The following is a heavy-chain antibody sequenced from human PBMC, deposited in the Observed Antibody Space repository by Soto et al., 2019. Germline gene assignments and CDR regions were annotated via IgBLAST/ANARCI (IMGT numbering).Heavy chain of an antibody. CDR2: INPSGGST. J-gene: IGHJ6*02. CDR3: ATSPRYCSSTSCYGHGMDV. D-gene: IGHD2-2*01. CDR1: GYSFTSYY. Sequence: ASAKVSCKASGYSFTSYYMHWVRQAPGQGLEWMGIINPSGGSTSYAQKCQGRVTMTRDTSTSTVYMELSSLRSEDTAVYYCATSPRYCSSTSCYGHGMDVWGQGTTVTVSS. V-gene: IGHV1-46*01.